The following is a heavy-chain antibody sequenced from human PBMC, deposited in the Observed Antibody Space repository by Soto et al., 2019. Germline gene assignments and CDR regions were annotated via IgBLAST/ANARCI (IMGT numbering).Heavy chain of an antibody. Sequence: PGESLKISCKGSGYSFTRYWIGCVRQMPGKGLEWMGIIYPGDSDTRYSPSFQGQVTISADKSIRTAYLQWSGLKASDTAMYCCARRLYSGSYYRYYYGLDVWGQGTTVTVSS. CDR3: ARRLYSGSYYRYYYGLDV. J-gene: IGHJ6*02. V-gene: IGHV5-51*01. CDR2: IYPGDSDT. D-gene: IGHD1-26*01. CDR1: GYSFTRYW.